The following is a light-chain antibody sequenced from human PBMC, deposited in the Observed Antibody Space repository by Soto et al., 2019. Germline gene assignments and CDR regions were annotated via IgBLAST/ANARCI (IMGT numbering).Light chain of an antibody. V-gene: IGKV3-15*01. CDR3: QQYDKWRYT. CDR1: QSVSSN. Sequence: EIVMTQSPATLSVSPGERATLSCRASQSVSSNLAWYQQKPGQAPRLLIYGAYTRATGIPARFSGSGSGTEFTLTISSLQSEDFAFYYCQQYDKWRYTFGQGTKLEIK. J-gene: IGKJ2*01. CDR2: GAY.